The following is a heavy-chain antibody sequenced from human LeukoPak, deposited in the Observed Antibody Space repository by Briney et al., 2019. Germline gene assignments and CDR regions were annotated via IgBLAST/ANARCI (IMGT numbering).Heavy chain of an antibody. J-gene: IGHJ2*01. Sequence: SETLSLTCTVSGDSISSYYWSWIRQPPGKGPEWIGEINHSGSTNYNPSLKSRVTISVDTSKNQFSLRLSSVTAADTAVYYCARVLEGSSGQHWYFDLWGRGTLVTVSS. V-gene: IGHV4-34*01. CDR3: ARVLEGSSGQHWYFDL. D-gene: IGHD6-19*01. CDR2: INHSGST. CDR1: GDSISSYY.